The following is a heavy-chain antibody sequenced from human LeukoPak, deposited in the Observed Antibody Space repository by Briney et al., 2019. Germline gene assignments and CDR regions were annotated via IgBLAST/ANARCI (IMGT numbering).Heavy chain of an antibody. CDR2: VGGSGDTT. Sequence: LPGGSLRLSCAASGFTFSTYAMSWVRQAPGKGLEWVSTVGGSGDTTYYADSVKGRFTISRDNSKNTLYLQMSSLRAEDMAVYYCAKRLRDTAMGLFDYWGQGTLVTVSS. J-gene: IGHJ4*02. CDR3: AKRLRDTAMGLFDY. CDR1: GFTFSTYA. D-gene: IGHD5-18*01. V-gene: IGHV3-23*01.